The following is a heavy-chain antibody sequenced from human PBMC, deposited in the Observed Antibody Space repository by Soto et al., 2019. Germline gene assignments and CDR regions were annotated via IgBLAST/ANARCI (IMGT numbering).Heavy chain of an antibody. CDR2: ISAYNGNT. V-gene: IGHV1-18*01. Sequence: GASVKLSCKASGYTFTSYGISWVRQAPGQGLERMGWISAYNGNTNYAQKLQGRVTMTTDTSTSTAYMELRSLRSDDTAVYYCARIEKQWLVRRYYFDYWGQGTLVTVSS. CDR1: GYTFTSYG. CDR3: ARIEKQWLVRRYYFDY. D-gene: IGHD6-19*01. J-gene: IGHJ4*02.